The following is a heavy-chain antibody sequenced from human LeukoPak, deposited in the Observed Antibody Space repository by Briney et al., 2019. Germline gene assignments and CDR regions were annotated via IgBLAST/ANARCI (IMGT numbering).Heavy chain of an antibody. J-gene: IGHJ6*02. CDR2: ISSGSTYM. CDR1: GFTFSSYS. CDR3: ASSCSSTSCYYYFYGMDV. D-gene: IGHD2-2*01. Sequence: GGSLRLSCAASGFTFSSYSMNWVRQAPGKGLEWVSSISSGSTYMYYADSVKGRFTISRDNAKNSLYLQMNSLRAEDTAVYYCASSCSSTSCYYYFYGMDVWGQGTTVTVSS. V-gene: IGHV3-21*01.